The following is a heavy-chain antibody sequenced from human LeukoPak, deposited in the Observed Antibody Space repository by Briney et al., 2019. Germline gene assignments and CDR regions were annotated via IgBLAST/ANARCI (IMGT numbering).Heavy chain of an antibody. CDR2: ISSGSSTI. CDR3: ARDPTTLTRGTFDY. CDR1: GFTFSAYS. V-gene: IGHV3-48*02. Sequence: GGSLILSCAASGFTFSAYSMNWVRQAPGKGLKWVSYISSGSSTIYYADSVKGRFTISRDNAKNSLYLQMNSLRDEDTAVYYCARDPTTLTRGTFDYWGQGTLVTVSS. D-gene: IGHD4-17*01. J-gene: IGHJ4*02.